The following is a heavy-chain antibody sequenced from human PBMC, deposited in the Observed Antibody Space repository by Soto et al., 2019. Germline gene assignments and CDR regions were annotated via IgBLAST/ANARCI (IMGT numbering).Heavy chain of an antibody. CDR3: ARGRITGTDWYFDL. J-gene: IGHJ2*01. CDR1: GGSFSGYY. CDR2: INHSGST. D-gene: IGHD1-20*01. Sequence: QVQLQQWGAGLLKPSETLSLTCAVYGGSFSGYYWSWIRQPPGKGLEWIGEINHSGSTNYNPSLKSRVTLSVDTSTNQFSLKLSSVTAADTAVYYCARGRITGTDWYFDLWGRGTLVTVSS. V-gene: IGHV4-34*01.